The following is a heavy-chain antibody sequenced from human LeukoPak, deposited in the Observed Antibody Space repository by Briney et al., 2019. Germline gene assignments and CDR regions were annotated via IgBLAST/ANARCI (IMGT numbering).Heavy chain of an antibody. D-gene: IGHD6-6*01. V-gene: IGHV3-30*02. Sequence: RGSLRLSCAASGFTFSSYGMHWVRQAPGKGLEWVAFIQSDGSIKYYADSVKGRFTISRDNSKNTLYLQMNSLRAEDTAVFYCAKDQYSSSNFFDCWGQGNLVTVSS. CDR1: GFTFSSYG. J-gene: IGHJ4*02. CDR3: AKDQYSSSNFFDC. CDR2: IQSDGSIK.